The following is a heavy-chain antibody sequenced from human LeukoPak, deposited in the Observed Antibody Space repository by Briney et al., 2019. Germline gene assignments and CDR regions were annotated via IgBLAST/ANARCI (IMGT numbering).Heavy chain of an antibody. CDR1: GGTFSSYA. Sequence: SSVKVSCKASGGTFSSYAISWVRQAPGQGLEWMGRIIPIFGIANYAQKFQGRVTITADKSTSTAYMELSSLRSEDTAVYYCASSPSYCSSTNCPVRYFDYWGQGTLVTVSS. CDR3: ASSPSYCSSTNCPVRYFDY. CDR2: IIPIFGIA. V-gene: IGHV1-69*04. J-gene: IGHJ4*02. D-gene: IGHD2-2*01.